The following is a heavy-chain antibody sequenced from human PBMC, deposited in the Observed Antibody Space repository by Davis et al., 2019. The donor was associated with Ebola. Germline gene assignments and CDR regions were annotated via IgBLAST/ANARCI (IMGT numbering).Heavy chain of an antibody. CDR2: ITRTSGYI. CDR1: GFTFSTYT. CDR3: ARAPPYYSDNSGHKGDY. Sequence: PGGSLRLSCAASGFTFSTYTMNWVRQAPGKVLEWVSSITRTSGYIYYADSVKGRFTISRDNAKNSLYLQMNSLRAEDTAIYYCARAPPYYSDNSGHKGDYWGQGTLVTVSS. V-gene: IGHV3-21*06. D-gene: IGHD3-22*01. J-gene: IGHJ4*02.